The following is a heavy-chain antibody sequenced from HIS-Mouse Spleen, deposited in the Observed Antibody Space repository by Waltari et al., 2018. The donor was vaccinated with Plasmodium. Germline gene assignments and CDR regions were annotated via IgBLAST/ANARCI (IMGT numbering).Heavy chain of an antibody. CDR3: ASSWYWYFDL. D-gene: IGHD6-13*01. Sequence: EVQLVESGGGLVQPGGSLRLSCAAFGFTFGSYWMSWVRPAPGKGLEWVANIKQDGSEKYYVDSVKGRFTISRDNAKNSLYLQMNSLRAEDTAVYYCASSWYWYFDLWGRGTLVTVSS. J-gene: IGHJ2*01. V-gene: IGHV3-7*01. CDR1: GFTFGSYW. CDR2: IKQDGSEK.